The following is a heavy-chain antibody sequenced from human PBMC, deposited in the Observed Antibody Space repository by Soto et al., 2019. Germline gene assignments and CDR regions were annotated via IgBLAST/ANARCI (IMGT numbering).Heavy chain of an antibody. J-gene: IGHJ6*02. Sequence: QVQLVESGGGLVKPGGSLRLSCAASGFTFSDYSMSWIRQAPGKGLEWVSYISSSSVYTNYADSVRGRFTISRDNAKNSLYLQMNSLRAEETGVYYCERDAHDDSSSTAYYYYGMDVWGRGTTVTVSS. CDR1: GFTFSDYS. D-gene: IGHD6-6*01. CDR3: ERDAHDDSSSTAYYYYGMDV. CDR2: ISSSSVYT. V-gene: IGHV3-11*06.